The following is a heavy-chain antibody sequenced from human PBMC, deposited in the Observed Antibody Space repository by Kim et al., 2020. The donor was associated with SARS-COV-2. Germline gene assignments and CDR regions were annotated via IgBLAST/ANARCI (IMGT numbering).Heavy chain of an antibody. D-gene: IGHD1-26*01. CDR1: GFTLSDYW. J-gene: IGHJ4*02. CDR3: GRRMYSVTYVYFDY. V-gene: IGHV3-74*01. Sequence: GGSLRLSCAASGFTLSDYWMHWVRQAPGEGRVWVSRISIDGGTTNYADSVKGRFTISRDKAKKPLYLQMNSLRVEDTAISYCGRRMYSVTYVYFDYGGQG. CDR2: ISIDGGTT.